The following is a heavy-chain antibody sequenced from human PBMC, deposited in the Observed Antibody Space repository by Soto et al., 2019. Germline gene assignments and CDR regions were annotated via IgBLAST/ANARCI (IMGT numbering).Heavy chain of an antibody. Sequence: QVQLRESGPGLVKPSETLSLTCTVSGGSISSYYWSWIRQPPGKGLEWIGYIYYRGSTHYNPSLKSRLTISVDTSKNQISLTLTSVTAADTAVYYCARGGNGRYFYYGLDVWGQGTTVTVSS. V-gene: IGHV4-59*01. CDR2: IYYRGST. CDR1: GGSISSYY. J-gene: IGHJ6*02. CDR3: ARGGNGRYFYYGLDV. D-gene: IGHD4-4*01.